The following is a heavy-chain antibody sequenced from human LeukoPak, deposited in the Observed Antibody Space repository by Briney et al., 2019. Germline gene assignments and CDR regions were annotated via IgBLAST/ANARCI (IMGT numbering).Heavy chain of an antibody. Sequence: GGSLRLSCAASGFTISTYGMHWVRQAPGKGLEWGAVISYDGSKKYYADSVKGRFTISRDNSMNTLYLQMNSLRAEDTAVYYCAKDIPPGIVVVVAATLHGMDVWGQGTTVTVSS. CDR1: GFTISTYG. CDR2: ISYDGSKK. J-gene: IGHJ6*02. CDR3: AKDIPPGIVVVVAATLHGMDV. D-gene: IGHD2-15*01. V-gene: IGHV3-30*18.